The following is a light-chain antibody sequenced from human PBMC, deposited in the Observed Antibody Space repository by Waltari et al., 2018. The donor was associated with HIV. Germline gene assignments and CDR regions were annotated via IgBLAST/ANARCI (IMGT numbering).Light chain of an antibody. J-gene: IGLJ2*01. CDR3: CSYAGTSTYVA. V-gene: IGLV2-23*02. CDR2: EVS. Sequence: QSALTQPASVSGSPGQSITLSCTGTSSDVGSYNLFSWYQQHPGKAPKLTIYEVSKRPSGVSNRFHGSKSGNTASLTISGIQAEDEADYYCCSYAGTSTYVAFGGGTKLTVL. CDR1: SSDVGSYNL.